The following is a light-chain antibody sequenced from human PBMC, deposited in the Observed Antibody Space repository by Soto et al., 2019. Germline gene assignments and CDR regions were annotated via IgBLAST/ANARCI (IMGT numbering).Light chain of an antibody. CDR2: DAS. CDR3: QQYNSYSPVLT. CDR1: QSISSC. J-gene: IGKJ4*01. Sequence: DIQMTQSPSTLSASVGDRVTITCRASQSISSCLAWYQQKPGKAPKLLIYDASSLESGVPSRFSGSGSGTEFTLTISSLQPDDFATYYCQQYNSYSPVLTFGGGTKVEIK. V-gene: IGKV1-5*01.